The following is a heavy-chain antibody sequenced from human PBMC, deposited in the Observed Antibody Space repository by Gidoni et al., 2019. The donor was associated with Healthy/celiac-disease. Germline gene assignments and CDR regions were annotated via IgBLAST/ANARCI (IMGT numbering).Heavy chain of an antibody. CDR1: GFTFSNAW. CDR3: TTGYYYDSSGYGT. V-gene: IGHV3-15*01. D-gene: IGHD3-22*01. J-gene: IGHJ5*02. CDR2: IKSKTDGGTT. Sequence: EVQLVESGGGLVKPGGSLRLSCAASGFTFSNAWMSWVRQAPGKGLEWVGRIKSKTDGGTTDYAAPVKGRFTISRDDSKNTLYLQMNRLKTEDTAVYYCTTGYYYDSSGYGTWGQGTLVTVSS.